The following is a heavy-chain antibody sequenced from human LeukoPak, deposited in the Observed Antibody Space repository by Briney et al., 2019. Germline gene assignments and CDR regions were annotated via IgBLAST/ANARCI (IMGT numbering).Heavy chain of an antibody. Sequence: GGSLRLSCAASGFTVSSNYMSWVRQAPGKGLEWVSLIYSGGSTSYADSGKGRFIISRDNSKNTLYLQMNSLRAEDTAVYYCATGITGTTGVYNFWGQGTLVTVSS. V-gene: IGHV3-53*01. CDR2: IYSGGST. CDR3: ATGITGTTGVYNF. CDR1: GFTVSSNY. D-gene: IGHD1-7*01. J-gene: IGHJ4*02.